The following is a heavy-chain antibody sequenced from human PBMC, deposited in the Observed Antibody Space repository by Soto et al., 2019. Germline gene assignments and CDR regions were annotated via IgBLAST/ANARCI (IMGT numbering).Heavy chain of an antibody. CDR2: IYPGDSDT. Sequence: GESLKISCKGSGYSFTSYWIGWVRQMPGKGLEWMGIIYPGDSDTRYSPSFQGQVTISADKSISTAYLQWSSLKASDTAMYYCARADWYPAAAVFNWFDPWGQGTLVTVSS. CDR3: ARADWYPAAAVFNWFDP. CDR1: GYSFTSYW. D-gene: IGHD3-9*01. V-gene: IGHV5-51*01. J-gene: IGHJ5*02.